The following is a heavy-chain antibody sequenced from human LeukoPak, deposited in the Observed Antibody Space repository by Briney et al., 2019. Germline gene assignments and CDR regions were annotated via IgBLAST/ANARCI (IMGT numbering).Heavy chain of an antibody. CDR1: GFTFSSYA. D-gene: IGHD3-16*01. V-gene: IGHV3-23*01. J-gene: IGHJ4*02. CDR3: AKSFYDYVWGSYPSDY. CDR2: ISGSGGST. Sequence: GGSLRLSCAASGFTFSSYAMSWVRQAPGKGLEWVSTISGSGGSTYYADSVKGRFTISRDNSKNTLYLQMNSLSAEDTTVYYCAKSFYDYVWGSYPSDYWGQGTLVTVSS.